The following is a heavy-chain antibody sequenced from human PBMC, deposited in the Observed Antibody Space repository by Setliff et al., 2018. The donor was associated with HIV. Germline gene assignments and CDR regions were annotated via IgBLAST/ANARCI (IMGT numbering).Heavy chain of an antibody. CDR2: ISAYNGNT. Sequence: ASVKVSCKASGYTFTSYGISWVRQAPGQGLEWMGWISAYNGNTNYAQKLQGRVTMTTDTSTSTAYMELSGLRFEDTAVYYCARESACSSTSCPKVLDYWGQGTLVTVSS. V-gene: IGHV1-18*01. CDR3: ARESACSSTSCPKVLDY. D-gene: IGHD2-2*01. CDR1: GYTFTSYG. J-gene: IGHJ4*02.